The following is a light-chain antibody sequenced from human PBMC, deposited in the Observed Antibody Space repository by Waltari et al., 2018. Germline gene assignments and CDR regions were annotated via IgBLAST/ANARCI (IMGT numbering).Light chain of an antibody. CDR2: GAS. V-gene: IGKV3-20*01. CDR1: QSVSSS. CDR3: LQYVSSPHT. Sequence: EIVLTQSPDTLSLSPGERATLSCRASQSVSSSLAWYQQKPGQAPRRLFYGASTRATGIPDRVSGSGSGTDFTLTISRLEPEDFVVYYCLQYVSSPHTFGQGTKLEIK. J-gene: IGKJ2*01.